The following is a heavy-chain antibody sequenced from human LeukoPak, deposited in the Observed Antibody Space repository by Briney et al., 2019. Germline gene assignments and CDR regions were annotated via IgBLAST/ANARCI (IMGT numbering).Heavy chain of an antibody. D-gene: IGHD1-26*01. Sequence: GESLKISCKGSGYSFTSYWLGGVGPMPGKGLDWMGMIYPGDSDTRYSPSFQGQVTISDDKYISTAYLQWRSLKASDTDMYYYARQPIVTDIKDYWGQGTLVTVSS. CDR3: ARQPIVTDIKDY. V-gene: IGHV5-51*01. CDR2: IYPGDSDT. CDR1: GYSFTSYW. J-gene: IGHJ4*02.